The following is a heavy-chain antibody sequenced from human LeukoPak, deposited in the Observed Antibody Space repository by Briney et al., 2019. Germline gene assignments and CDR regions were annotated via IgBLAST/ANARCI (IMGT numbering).Heavy chain of an antibody. J-gene: IGHJ4*02. CDR1: GFTFSSYG. CDR3: ARDQIGEGLDY. V-gene: IGHV3-33*01. D-gene: IGHD3-16*01. CDR2: IWYDGSNK. Sequence: GGSLRLSCAASGFTFSSYGMHWVRQAPGKGLEWMAVIWYDGSNKYYADSVKGRFTISRDNSKNTLYLQMNSLRAEDTAVYYCARDQIGEGLDYWGQGTLVTVSS.